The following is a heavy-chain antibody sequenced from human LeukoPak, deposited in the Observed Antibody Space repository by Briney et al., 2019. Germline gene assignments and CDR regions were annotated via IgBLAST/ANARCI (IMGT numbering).Heavy chain of an antibody. CDR3: AKFLSTMIVVVITDYFDY. CDR2: ISGSGGST. D-gene: IGHD3-22*01. V-gene: IGHV3-23*01. J-gene: IGHJ4*02. Sequence: GGSLRLSCAASGFTFSSYAMSWVRQAPGKGLEWVTAISGSGGSTYYADSVKGRFTISRDNSENTLYLQMNSLRAEDTAVYYSAKFLSTMIVVVITDYFDYWGQGTLVTVST. CDR1: GFTFSSYA.